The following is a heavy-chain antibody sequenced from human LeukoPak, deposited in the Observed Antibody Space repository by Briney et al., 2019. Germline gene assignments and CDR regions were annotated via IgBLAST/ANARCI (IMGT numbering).Heavy chain of an antibody. V-gene: IGHV4-30-2*01. CDR1: GGSISSGGYY. CDR3: ARDRSSSSGPFDY. Sequence: SQTLSLTCTVSGGSISSGGYYWSWIRQPLGKGLEWIGYIYHSGSTYYNPSLKSRVTISVDRSKNQFSLKLSSVTAADTGVYYCARDRSSSSGPFDYWGQGTLVTVSS. D-gene: IGHD6-6*01. CDR2: IYHSGST. J-gene: IGHJ4*02.